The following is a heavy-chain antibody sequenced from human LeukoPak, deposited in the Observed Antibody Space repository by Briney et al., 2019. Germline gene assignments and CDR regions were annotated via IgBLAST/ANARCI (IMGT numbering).Heavy chain of an antibody. CDR3: ARGRPYSGGYHLDY. CDR1: GDSTSSDRYY. J-gene: IGHJ4*02. CDR2: IYYSGST. Sequence: SETLSLTCTVSGDSTSSDRYYGGWVRQPPGKGLEWIGNIYYSGSTYYNPSLKSRVTMSVDTSRNQFFLKLNSVTAADTAVYYCARGRPYSGGYHLDYWGQGTLVTVSA. V-gene: IGHV4-39*01. D-gene: IGHD1-26*01.